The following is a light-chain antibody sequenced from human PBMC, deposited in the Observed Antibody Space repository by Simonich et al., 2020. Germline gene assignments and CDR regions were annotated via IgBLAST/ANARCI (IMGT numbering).Light chain of an antibody. CDR3: QQYYSTPYT. CDR1: QSVLYSSHNKNY. J-gene: IGKJ2*01. CDR2: WAA. V-gene: IGKV4-1*01. Sequence: DIVMTQSPDSLAVSLGERATINCKSSQSVLYSSHNKNYLAWYQQKPGQPPKRLIYWAATRESGVPERFSGSGSGTDFTLTISSLQAEDVAVYYCQQYYSTPYTFGQGTKLEIK.